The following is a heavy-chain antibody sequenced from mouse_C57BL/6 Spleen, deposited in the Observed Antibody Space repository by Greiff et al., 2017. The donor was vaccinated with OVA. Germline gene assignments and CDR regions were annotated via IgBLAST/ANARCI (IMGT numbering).Heavy chain of an antibody. CDR3: ARGSTCDDFDY. J-gene: IGHJ2*01. D-gene: IGHD5-1*01. CDR1: GYTFTSYC. V-gene: IGHV1-74*01. CDR2: IHPSDSDT. Sequence: QVQLQQSGPELVKPGASVKVSCKASGYTFTSYCMHWVKQSPGQGLEWIGRIHPSDSDTNYNQKFKGKATLTVDKASSTAYMQLRSLTSEDAAVYYCARGSTCDDFDYWGQGTTLTVSS.